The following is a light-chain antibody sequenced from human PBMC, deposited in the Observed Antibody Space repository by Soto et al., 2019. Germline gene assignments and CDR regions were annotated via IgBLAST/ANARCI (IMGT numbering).Light chain of an antibody. J-gene: IGLJ2*01. CDR2: DVN. CDR3: NSYAGNNILI. V-gene: IGLV2-8*01. Sequence: QSVLTQPPSASGSPGHSVSISCTGASSDIGAYNYVSWYQHHPGKAPKLIMYDVNKRPSGVPDRFSGSKSGFTASLTVSGLQAEDDADYYCNSYAGNNILIFGGGTKLTVL. CDR1: SSDIGAYNY.